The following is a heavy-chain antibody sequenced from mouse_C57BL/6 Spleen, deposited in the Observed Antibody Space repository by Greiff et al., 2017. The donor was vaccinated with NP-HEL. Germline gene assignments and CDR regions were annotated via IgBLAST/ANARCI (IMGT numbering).Heavy chain of an antibody. CDR1: GYAFSSYW. V-gene: IGHV1-80*01. D-gene: IGHD1-1*01. Sequence: VQLQQSGAELVKPGASVKISCKASGYAFSSYWMNWVKQRPGKGLEWIGQIYPGDGDTNYNGKFKGKATLTADKSSSTAYMLLSSLTSEDSAVYFCARWGYGSSYNFDYWGQGTTLTVSS. J-gene: IGHJ2*01. CDR2: IYPGDGDT. CDR3: ARWGYGSSYNFDY.